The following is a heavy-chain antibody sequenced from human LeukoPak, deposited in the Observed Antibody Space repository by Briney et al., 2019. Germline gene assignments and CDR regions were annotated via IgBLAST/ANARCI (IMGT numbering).Heavy chain of an antibody. CDR3: ARGAVTQPLTWFDP. V-gene: IGHV4-59*01. CDR1: GGSISSYY. CDR2: ISYSGSA. J-gene: IGHJ5*02. Sequence: SETLSLTCTVSGGSISSYYWSWIRQPPGKGLEWIGYISYSGSANYYPSLKSRVTISVDTPKNQFSLKLSSVTAADTAVYYCARGAVTQPLTWFDPWGQGTLVTVSS. D-gene: IGHD4-17*01.